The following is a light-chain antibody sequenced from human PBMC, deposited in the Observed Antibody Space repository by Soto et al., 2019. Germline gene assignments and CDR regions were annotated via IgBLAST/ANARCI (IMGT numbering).Light chain of an antibody. J-gene: IGKJ4*01. V-gene: IGKV3-11*01. CDR2: DVS. CDR1: QSVRTS. CDR3: QKRSNWPRLT. Sequence: EIVLTQSPATLSLSPGGRATLPCRASQSVRTSLAWYQQRPGQAPRLLIYDVSNRAAGVPARFSGSGSGTDFTLTISNLEPEDFAIHYCQKRSNWPRLTFGGGTTVEIK.